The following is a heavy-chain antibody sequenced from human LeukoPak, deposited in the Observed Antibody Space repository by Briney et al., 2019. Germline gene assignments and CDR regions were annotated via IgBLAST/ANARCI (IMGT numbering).Heavy chain of an antibody. CDR1: GGSISSYY. Sequence: PSETLSLTCTVSGGSISSYYWSWIRQPPGKGLEWIGYIYYSGSTNYNPSLKSRVTISVDTSKNQFSLKLSSVTAADTAVYYCARARGYCSGGSCYPKPYYYYYGMDVWGQGTTVTVSS. CDR2: IYYSGST. CDR3: ARARGYCSGGSCYPKPYYYYYGMDV. J-gene: IGHJ6*02. V-gene: IGHV4-59*12. D-gene: IGHD2-15*01.